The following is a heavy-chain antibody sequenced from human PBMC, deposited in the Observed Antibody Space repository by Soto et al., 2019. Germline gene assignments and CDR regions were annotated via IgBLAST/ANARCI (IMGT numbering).Heavy chain of an antibody. CDR1: GGSISSGDYY. CDR3: AKGGTSSLPFDY. J-gene: IGHJ4*02. Sequence: SETLSLTCTVSGGSISSGDYYWSWIRQPPGKGLEWIGYIYYSGSTYYNPSLNIRLTISLDTSKNQFSLKLNSVTAADTAVYYCAKGGTSSLPFDYWGQGALVTVSS. D-gene: IGHD2-2*01. V-gene: IGHV4-30-4*02. CDR2: IYYSGST.